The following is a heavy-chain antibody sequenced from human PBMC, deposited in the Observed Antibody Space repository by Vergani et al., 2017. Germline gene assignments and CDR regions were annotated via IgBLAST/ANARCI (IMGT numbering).Heavy chain of an antibody. CDR2: SNPSGGST. J-gene: IGHJ4*02. D-gene: IGHD3-22*01. CDR1: GYTFTSYY. CDR3: TRGWYYYRIAYLAY. Sequence: QVQLVQSGAEVKKPGASVKVSCKASGYTFTSYYMHWVRQAPGQGLEWMGISNPSGGSTSYAQKFQGRVTMTRDTSTSTVYMVLGSLRSEDTAVDYCTRGWYYYRIAYLAYWGQGTLVTVSS. V-gene: IGHV1-46*03.